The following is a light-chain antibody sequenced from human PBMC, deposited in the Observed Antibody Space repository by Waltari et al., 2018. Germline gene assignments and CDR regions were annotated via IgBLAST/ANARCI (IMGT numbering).Light chain of an antibody. CDR3: QVWDDVTDSGV. CDR1: NMGSKS. J-gene: IGLJ3*02. Sequence: YVLTQPPSVSVDPGKTARLTCGGDNMGSKSVNWYQQKPGQAPVLVMFYDSDRPSEIPERFSGSNSGNTATLTISWVEAGDEADYHCQVWDDVTDSGVFGGGTKLTVL. CDR2: YDS. V-gene: IGLV3-21*04.